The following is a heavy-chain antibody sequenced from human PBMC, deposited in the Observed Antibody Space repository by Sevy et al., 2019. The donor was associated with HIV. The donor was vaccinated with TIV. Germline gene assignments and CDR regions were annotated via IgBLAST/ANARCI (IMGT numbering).Heavy chain of an antibody. D-gene: IGHD3-16*02. CDR2: ISSSGSTI. J-gene: IGHJ4*02. V-gene: IGHV3-11*04. Sequence: GGSLRLSCAASGFTFSDYYMSWIRQAPGKGLEWVSYISSSGSTIYYADSVKGRFTISRDNAKNSLYLQMNSRRAEDTAVYYCARRYDYVWGSYRNNPHFDYWGQGTLVTVSS. CDR1: GFTFSDYY. CDR3: ARRYDYVWGSYRNNPHFDY.